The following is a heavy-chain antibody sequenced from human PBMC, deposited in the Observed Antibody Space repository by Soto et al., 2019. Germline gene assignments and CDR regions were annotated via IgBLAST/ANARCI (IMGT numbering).Heavy chain of an antibody. CDR1: GFTFSSYE. Sequence: GGSLRLSCAASGFTFSSYEMNWVRQAPGKGLEWVSYISSSGSTIYYADSVKGRFTISRDNAKNSLYLQMNSLRAEGTAVYYCARDSGSYSRSWFDPWGQGTLVTVS. D-gene: IGHD1-26*01. CDR3: ARDSGSYSRSWFDP. CDR2: ISSSGSTI. J-gene: IGHJ5*02. V-gene: IGHV3-48*03.